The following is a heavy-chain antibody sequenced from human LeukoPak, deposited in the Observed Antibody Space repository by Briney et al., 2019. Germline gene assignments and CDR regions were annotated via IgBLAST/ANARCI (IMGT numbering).Heavy chain of an antibody. CDR2: INPSGGST. CDR1: GYTFTSYY. J-gene: IGHJ4*02. Sequence: GASVKVSCKASGYTFTSYYMHWVRQAPGQGLEWMGIINPSGGSTNYAQKFQGRVTITADESTSTAYMELSSLRSEDTAVYYCATIGKYCSSTSCYLRYWGQGTLVTDSS. D-gene: IGHD2-2*01. V-gene: IGHV1-46*01. CDR3: ATIGKYCSSTSCYLRY.